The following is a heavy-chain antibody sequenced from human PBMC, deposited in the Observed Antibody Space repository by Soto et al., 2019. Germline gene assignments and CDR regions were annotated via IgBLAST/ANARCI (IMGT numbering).Heavy chain of an antibody. CDR1: GFTFRDSY. D-gene: IGHD2-2*03. CDR2: IRNDGDTV. J-gene: IGHJ1*01. Sequence: EVQLVQSGGGLVQPGGSLRLSCAASGFTFRDSYMSWVRQVPGKGLEWISAIRNDGDTVYYVDSVKGRFTISRDNSKNTLSRRRKNLRVKNTAIYYCVRDGYPLSNVWSPFSPDGGQGALV. CDR3: VRDGYPLSNVWSPFSPD. V-gene: IGHV3-23*04.